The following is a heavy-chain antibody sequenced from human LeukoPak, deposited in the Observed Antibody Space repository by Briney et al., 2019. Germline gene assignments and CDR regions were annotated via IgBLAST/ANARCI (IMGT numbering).Heavy chain of an antibody. D-gene: IGHD3-22*01. CDR2: ISWNSGSI. Sequence: PGGSLRFSCAASGFTFDDYAMHWVRQAPGKGLEWVSGISWNSGSIGYADSVKGRFTISRDNAKNSLYLQMNSLRAEDTALYYCAKDIRHYDSSGIDYWGQGTLVTVSS. J-gene: IGHJ4*02. V-gene: IGHV3-9*01. CDR3: AKDIRHYDSSGIDY. CDR1: GFTFDDYA.